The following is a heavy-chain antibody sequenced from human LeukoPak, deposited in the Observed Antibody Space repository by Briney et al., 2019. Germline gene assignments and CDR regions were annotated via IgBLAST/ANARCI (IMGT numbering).Heavy chain of an antibody. J-gene: IGHJ4*02. Sequence: GGSLRLSCTASGFTFGDYAMSWFRQAPGKGLEWVGFIGSNAYGGTTEYAASVKGRFTISRDDSKSIAYLPMNSLKTEDTAVYYCTRAGASFYDYVWGSYPKFDYWGQGTLVTVSS. CDR3: TRAGASFYDYVWGSYPKFDY. CDR1: GFTFGDYA. CDR2: IGSNAYGGTT. D-gene: IGHD3-16*02. V-gene: IGHV3-49*03.